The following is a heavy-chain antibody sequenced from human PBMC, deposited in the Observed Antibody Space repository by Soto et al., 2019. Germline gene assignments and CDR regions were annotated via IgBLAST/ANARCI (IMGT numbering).Heavy chain of an antibody. CDR1: GGSINRRTSY. CDR2: FYSGST. Sequence: QLQLQESGPGLVKPSETLSLTCTVSGGSINRRTSYCAWIRQSPGKGPEWMATFYSGSTYYNPSPQSRLSMSVDPSTNQLSLRLRSVAAPDPAVYYCAPTRGIAVGGSCDPWGQGTLVTVSS. V-gene: IGHV4-39*01. J-gene: IGHJ5*02. D-gene: IGHD6-19*01. CDR3: APTRGIAVGGSCDP.